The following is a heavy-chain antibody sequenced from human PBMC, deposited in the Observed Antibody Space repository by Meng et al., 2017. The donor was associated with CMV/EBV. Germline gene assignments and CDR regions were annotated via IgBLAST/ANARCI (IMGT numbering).Heavy chain of an antibody. CDR3: ARDLKDPDYYYGMDV. Sequence: GESLKISCAAPGFTVSSNYMSWVRQAPGKGLEWVSVIYSGGSTYYADSVKGRFTISRDNSKNTLYLQMNSLRAEDTAVYYCARDLKDPDYYYGMDVWGQGTTVTVSS. J-gene: IGHJ6*02. CDR2: IYSGGST. V-gene: IGHV3-53*01. CDR1: GFTVSSNY.